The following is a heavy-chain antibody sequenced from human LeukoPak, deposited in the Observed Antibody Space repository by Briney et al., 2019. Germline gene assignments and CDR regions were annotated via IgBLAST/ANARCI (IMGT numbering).Heavy chain of an antibody. V-gene: IGHV4-39*07. D-gene: IGHD6-19*01. CDR2: IYYSGST. J-gene: IGHJ4*02. CDR1: GGSISSSSYY. CDR3: AREGDSSGWYFDY. Sequence: SETLSLTCTVSGGSISSSSYYWGWIRQPPGKGLEWIGSIYYSGSTYYNPSLKSRVTISVDTSKNQFSLKLSSVTAADTAVYYCAREGDSSGWYFDYWGQGTLVTVSS.